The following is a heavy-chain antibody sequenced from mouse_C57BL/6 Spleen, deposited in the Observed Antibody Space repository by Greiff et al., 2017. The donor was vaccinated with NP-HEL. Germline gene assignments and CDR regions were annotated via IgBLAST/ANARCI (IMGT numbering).Heavy chain of an antibody. CDR1: GYTFTSYW. CDR3: ARGLPTGWFAY. D-gene: IGHD3-1*01. CDR2: IHPNSGST. V-gene: IGHV1-64*01. Sequence: QVQLQQPGAELVKPGASVKLSCKASGYTFTSYWMHWVKQRPGQGLGWIGMIHPNSGSTNYNEKFKRKATLTVDKSSSTAYMQLSSLTSEDSAVYYCARGLPTGWFAYWGQGTLVTVSA. J-gene: IGHJ3*01.